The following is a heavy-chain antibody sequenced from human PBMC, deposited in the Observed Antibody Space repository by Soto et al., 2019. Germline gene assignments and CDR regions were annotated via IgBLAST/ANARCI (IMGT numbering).Heavy chain of an antibody. Sequence: QVQLVQSGSELKKPGASVKVSCKASGYTFTSYAMNWVRQAPGQGLEWMGWINTNTGNPTYAQGFTGRFVFSLDTSVSTAYLQICSLKAEDTAVYYSARGGMDYDFWSGYYPHNWFDPWGQGTLVTVSS. CDR3: ARGGMDYDFWSGYYPHNWFDP. CDR1: GYTFTSYA. CDR2: INTNTGNP. J-gene: IGHJ5*02. D-gene: IGHD3-3*01. V-gene: IGHV7-4-1*01.